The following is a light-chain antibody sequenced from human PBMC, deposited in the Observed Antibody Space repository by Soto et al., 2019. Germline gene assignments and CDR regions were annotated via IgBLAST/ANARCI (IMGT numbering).Light chain of an antibody. Sequence: QSVLTQPPSASGTPGQRVTISCSGSSSNIGTKTVNWYRQLPGTAPKLLIYVNNQRPSGVPDRFSGSKSGTSASLAISGLQSEDVADYYCAAGDDNLNGYVFGTGTKVTVL. V-gene: IGLV1-44*01. J-gene: IGLJ1*01. CDR3: AAGDDNLNGYV. CDR1: SSNIGTKT. CDR2: VNN.